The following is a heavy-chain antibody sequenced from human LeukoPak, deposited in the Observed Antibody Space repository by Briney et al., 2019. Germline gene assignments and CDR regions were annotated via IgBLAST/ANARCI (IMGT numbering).Heavy chain of an antibody. V-gene: IGHV1-2*02. CDR3: ARRPINCIIANCYVDY. J-gene: IGHJ4*02. CDR2: MNPNSGDT. Sequence: ASVKVSCKASVYTFTNFYIHWVRQAPGQGLEWMGWMNPNSGDTSYAREFQDRVTMTRDTSLNTAYMELSRLRSDDPAVYFCARRPINCIIANCYVDYWGQGTLVTVSS. D-gene: IGHD3-3*02. CDR1: VYTFTNFY.